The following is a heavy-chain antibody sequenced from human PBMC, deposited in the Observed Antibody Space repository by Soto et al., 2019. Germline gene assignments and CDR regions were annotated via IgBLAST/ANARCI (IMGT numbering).Heavy chain of an antibody. J-gene: IGHJ3*02. Sequence: ASVKVSCKVSGYTLTELSIHWVRQAPGKGLEWMGGFDPEDGETIYAQKFQGRVTMTEDTSADTAYMELSSLRSEDTAVYYCATLGFLGDQGAFDIWAQGTMVTV. CDR1: GYTLTELS. V-gene: IGHV1-24*01. D-gene: IGHD3-16*01. CDR3: ATLGFLGDQGAFDI. CDR2: FDPEDGET.